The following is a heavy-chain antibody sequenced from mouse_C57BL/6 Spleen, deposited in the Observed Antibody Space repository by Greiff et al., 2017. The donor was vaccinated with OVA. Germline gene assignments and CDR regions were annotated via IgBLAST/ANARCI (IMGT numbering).Heavy chain of an antibody. Sequence: QVQLQQPGAELVMPGASVKLSCKASGYTFTSYWMHWVKQRPGQGLEWIGEIDPSDSYTNYNQKFKGKSTLTVDKSSSTAYMQLSSLTSEDSAVYYCARGRLRYHYFDYWGQGTTLTVSS. CDR1: GYTFTSYW. J-gene: IGHJ2*01. D-gene: IGHD1-1*01. CDR2: IDPSDSYT. CDR3: ARGRLRYHYFDY. V-gene: IGHV1-69*01.